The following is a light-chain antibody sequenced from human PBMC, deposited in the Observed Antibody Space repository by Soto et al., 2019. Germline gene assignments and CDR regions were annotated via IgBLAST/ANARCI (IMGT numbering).Light chain of an antibody. CDR2: DAS. CDR3: QQYGSSGLT. Sequence: EIVLTQSPGTLSLSPGERATLSCRASQSVSSSYLAWYQQKPGQAPRLLIYDASSRAPGIPDRFSGSGSGTDFTLTISRLEPEDLAVYYCQQYGSSGLTFGQGTKVEIK. V-gene: IGKV3-20*01. J-gene: IGKJ1*01. CDR1: QSVSSSY.